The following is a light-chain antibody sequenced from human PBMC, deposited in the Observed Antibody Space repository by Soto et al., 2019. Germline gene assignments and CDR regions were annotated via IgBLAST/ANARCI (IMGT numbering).Light chain of an antibody. CDR2: ISSDGSH. CDR3: QTWDTGARVV. Sequence: QPVLPQSPSASAALGASVKLTCTRSSGNSSYAIAWHQQQPEKGPRYLMKISSDGSHSKGDGIPDRFSGSSSGAERYLTKSRAQSEGEAYYYCQTWDTGARVVFGGGTKLTVL. V-gene: IGLV4-69*01. CDR1: SGNSSYA. J-gene: IGLJ2*01.